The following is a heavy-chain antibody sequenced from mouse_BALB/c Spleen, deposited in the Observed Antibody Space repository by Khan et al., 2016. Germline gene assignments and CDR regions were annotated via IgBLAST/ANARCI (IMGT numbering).Heavy chain of an antibody. CDR2: ISNNGST. V-gene: IGHV3-2*02. CDR3: ARSDYGDKDAMDY. CDR1: GYSITSDYA. Sequence: EVRLLESGPGLVKPSQSLSLTCTVTGYSITSDYAWNWIRQFPGNILELMGLISNNGSTSYNPYLKSRISITRDTSKNHFFLQLNSVTSEDTATYYCARSDYGDKDAMDYWGQGTSVTVSS. D-gene: IGHD1-1*01. J-gene: IGHJ4*01.